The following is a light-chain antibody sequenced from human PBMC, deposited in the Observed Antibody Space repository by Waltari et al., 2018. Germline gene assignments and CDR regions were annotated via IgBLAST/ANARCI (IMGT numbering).Light chain of an antibody. CDR3: QQANSYPRT. CDR1: QATGRS. CDR2: AAS. V-gene: IGKV1-9*01. Sequence: DIRLTQSPSFLSASVGDRVTISCRASQATGRSFAWYQQKPGKAPRLLIYAASTLEGGVPPRFSGSGSGTELTLTISSLQPEDFATYYCQQANSYPRTFGQGTKLEI. J-gene: IGKJ2*01.